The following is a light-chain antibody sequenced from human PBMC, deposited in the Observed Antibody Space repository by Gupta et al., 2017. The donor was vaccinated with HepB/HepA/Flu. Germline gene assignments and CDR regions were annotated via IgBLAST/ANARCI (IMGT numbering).Light chain of an antibody. CDR3: VGWDDSMSGYV. V-gene: IGLV1-47*02. CDR1: SSNIGNDN. J-gene: IGLJ1*01. Sequence: QPVLTQPPSASGTPGQRVTISCSGSSSNIGNDNAYWYQQRPGTAPKLLIYNDNQRPSGVPDRFSGSKSGTTASLAISGLRSEEEADYYCVGWDDSMSGYVFGAGTKVTVL. CDR2: NDN.